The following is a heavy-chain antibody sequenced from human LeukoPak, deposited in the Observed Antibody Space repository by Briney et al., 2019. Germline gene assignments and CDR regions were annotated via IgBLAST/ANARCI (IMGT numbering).Heavy chain of an antibody. CDR1: GFTFSSYS. CDR3: AREPFDYGDSGGGLDY. J-gene: IGHJ4*02. Sequence: PGASLRLSCAASGFTFSSYSMNWVRQAPGKGLEWVSSISSSNSYIYYADSVRGRFTISRDNAKNSLYLQMNSLRAEDTAVYYCAREPFDYGDSGGGLDYWGQGTLVTVSS. D-gene: IGHD4-17*01. V-gene: IGHV3-21*01. CDR2: ISSSNSYI.